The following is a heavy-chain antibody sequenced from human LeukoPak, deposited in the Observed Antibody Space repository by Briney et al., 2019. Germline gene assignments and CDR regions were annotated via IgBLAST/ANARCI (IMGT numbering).Heavy chain of an antibody. Sequence: SETLSLTCAVSGYSISSGYYWGWIRQPPGKGLEWIGSIYHSGSTYYNPSLKSRVTISVDTSKNQFSLKLSSVTAADTAVYYCARPQLWFGEFGYAFDIWGQGTVVTVSS. D-gene: IGHD3-10*01. J-gene: IGHJ3*02. V-gene: IGHV4-38-2*01. CDR1: GYSISSGYY. CDR2: IYHSGST. CDR3: ARPQLWFGEFGYAFDI.